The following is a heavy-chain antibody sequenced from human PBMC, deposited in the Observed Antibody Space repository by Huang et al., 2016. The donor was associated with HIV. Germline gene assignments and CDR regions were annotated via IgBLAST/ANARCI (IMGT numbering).Heavy chain of an antibody. CDR3: ARDEWYPLQNWFDV. D-gene: IGHD3-3*01. J-gene: IGHJ5*02. CDR2: ISAYNVNT. Sequence: QAQLLQSGPEVKRPGASVKVSCKASGYTFTKYGVNWVRQAPGQGLEWMGWISAYNVNTNYAQKFQVRVTLTTDTSTTTAYMELKNLRPDDTAVYFCARDEWYPLQNWFDVWGQGSLLTVSP. V-gene: IGHV1-18*01. CDR1: GYTFTKYG.